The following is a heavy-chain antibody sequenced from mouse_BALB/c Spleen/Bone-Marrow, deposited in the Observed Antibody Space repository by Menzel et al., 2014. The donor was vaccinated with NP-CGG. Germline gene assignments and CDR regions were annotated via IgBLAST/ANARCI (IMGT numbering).Heavy chain of an antibody. CDR1: GFNIKDTY. V-gene: IGHV14-3*02. D-gene: IGHD2-14*01. CDR3: ARYRLGTYFDY. Sequence: EVQPQQSGAELVKPGASVRLSCTASGFNIKDTYMDWVKQRPEQGLEWIGRIDPANGNTKYDPKFQGKATITADTSSNTAYLQLSSLTSEDTAVYYCARYRLGTYFDYWGQGTTLTVSS. CDR2: IDPANGNT. J-gene: IGHJ2*01.